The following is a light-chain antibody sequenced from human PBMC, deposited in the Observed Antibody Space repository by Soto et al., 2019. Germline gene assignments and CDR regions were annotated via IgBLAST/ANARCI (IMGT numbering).Light chain of an antibody. Sequence: EIVLTQSPATLSLSPGERATLSCRASQSVSSYLAWYQQKPGQAPRLLIYDASNRATGIPARFSGSGSGTDCTFTISSREPEDFAVYYCQQRSNWPWTFGQGTKVEI. CDR2: DAS. J-gene: IGKJ1*01. CDR3: QQRSNWPWT. V-gene: IGKV3-11*01. CDR1: QSVSSY.